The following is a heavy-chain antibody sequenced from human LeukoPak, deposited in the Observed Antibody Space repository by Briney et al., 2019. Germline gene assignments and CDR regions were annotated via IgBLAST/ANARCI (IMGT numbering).Heavy chain of an antibody. CDR1: GFTFSAYA. V-gene: IGHV3-30*18. CDR2: MSYDGGNK. CDR3: AKDPASGSSYYFYGMEV. J-gene: IGHJ6*02. Sequence: HPGGSLRLSCTASGFTFSAYAMHWVRQAPGKGLEWVVVMSYDGGNKYYADSVKGRFTISRDNSKNTLYLQVNSLRPEDTAVYYCAKDPASGSSYYFYGMEVWGQGTTVTVSS. D-gene: IGHD1-26*01.